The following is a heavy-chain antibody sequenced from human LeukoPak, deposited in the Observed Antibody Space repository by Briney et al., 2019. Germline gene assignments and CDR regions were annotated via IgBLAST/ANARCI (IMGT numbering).Heavy chain of an antibody. D-gene: IGHD3-22*01. Sequence: PGGSLRLSCATSGFTFSNAWMNWVRQAPGKGLEWVGRIRSNSDGGTIDYAAPVKGRFTLSRDDSRTTLYLQMNSLQTEDTAVYYCATDFYDSTWGQGTLVTVSS. V-gene: IGHV3-15*07. CDR3: ATDFYDST. CDR2: IRSNSDGGTI. CDR1: GFTFSNAW. J-gene: IGHJ5*02.